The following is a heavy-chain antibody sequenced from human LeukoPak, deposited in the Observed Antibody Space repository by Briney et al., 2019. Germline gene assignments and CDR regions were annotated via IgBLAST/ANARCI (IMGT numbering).Heavy chain of an antibody. CDR1: GGSISTRSYY. J-gene: IGHJ6*03. V-gene: IGHV4-39*01. CDR3: ARRAAVWNTPMIRFDYYMDV. CDR2: IYYSGITWIT. D-gene: IGHD5-18*01. Sequence: SETLSLTCTVSGGSISTRSYYWGWIRQPPGKGLEWVGSIYYSGITWITYYNPSLKSRITMTEDTSKSQFSLKLSSVTAADTAVYYCARRAAVWNTPMIRFDYYMDVWGKGTTVTVSS.